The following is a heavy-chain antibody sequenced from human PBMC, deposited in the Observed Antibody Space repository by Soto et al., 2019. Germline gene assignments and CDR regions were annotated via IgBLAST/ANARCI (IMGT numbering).Heavy chain of an antibody. V-gene: IGHV4-31*03. J-gene: IGHJ4*02. D-gene: IGHD3-10*01. CDR3: ARGEKTLFSRGSPGI. Sequence: SETLSLTCTVSGGSISSGGYYWSWIRQHPGKGLEWIGYIYYSGSTYYNPSLKSRVTISVDTSKNQFSLKLSSVTAADTAVYYCARGEKTLFSRGSPGIWGQGTLVTVSS. CDR1: GGSISSGGYY. CDR2: IYYSGST.